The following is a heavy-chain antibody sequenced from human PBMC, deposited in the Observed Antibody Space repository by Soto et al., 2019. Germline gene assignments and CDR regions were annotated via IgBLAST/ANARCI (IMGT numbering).Heavy chain of an antibody. Sequence: SETLSLTCAVYGGSFSGYYWSWIRQPPGKGLEWIGEINHSGSTNYNPSLRSRVTISVDTSKNQFSLKLSSVTAADTAVYYCARGQGQYQLPRLDYWGQGTLVTVSS. CDR2: INHSGST. CDR1: GGSFSGYY. CDR3: ARGQGQYQLPRLDY. J-gene: IGHJ4*02. D-gene: IGHD2-2*01. V-gene: IGHV4-34*01.